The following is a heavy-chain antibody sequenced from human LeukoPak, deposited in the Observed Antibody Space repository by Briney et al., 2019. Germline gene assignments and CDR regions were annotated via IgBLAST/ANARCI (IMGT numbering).Heavy chain of an antibody. J-gene: IGHJ2*01. V-gene: IGHV3-30*18. D-gene: IGHD5-18*01. CDR3: AKDEGSYGHGNFDL. CDR2: ISYDGSNK. Sequence: GGSLRLSCAASGFTFSSYGMHWVRQAPGKGLEWVAVISYDGSNKYYADSVKGRFTISRDNSKNTLYLQMNSLRAEDTAVYYCAKDEGSYGHGNFDLWGRGTLVTVSS. CDR1: GFTFSSYG.